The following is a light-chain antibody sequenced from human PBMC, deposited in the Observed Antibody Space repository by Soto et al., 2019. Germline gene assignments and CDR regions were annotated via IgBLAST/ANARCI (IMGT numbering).Light chain of an antibody. CDR1: QGISSY. CDR2: AAS. J-gene: IGKJ3*01. Sequence: AIRMTQSPSSFSASTGDRVTITCRASQGISSYLAWYQQKPGKAPKLLIYAASTLQSGVPSRFSGSGSGTDFTLTISCLQSADFATYYWQQYYSYPFTFGPGTKVDIK. V-gene: IGKV1-8*01. CDR3: QQYYSYPFT.